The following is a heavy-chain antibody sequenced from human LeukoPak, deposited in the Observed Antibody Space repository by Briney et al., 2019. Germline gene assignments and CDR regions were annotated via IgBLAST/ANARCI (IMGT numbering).Heavy chain of an antibody. J-gene: IGHJ4*02. Sequence: GGSLRLSCAASGFTFSSYAMHWVRQAPGKGLEYVSAISSNGGSTYYANSVKGRFTISRDNSKNTLYLQMGSLRAEDMAVYYCARDLGSYGGYGNWGRGTLVTVSS. V-gene: IGHV3-64*01. CDR3: ARDLGSYGGYGN. CDR1: GFTFSSYA. D-gene: IGHD5-12*01. CDR2: ISSNGGST.